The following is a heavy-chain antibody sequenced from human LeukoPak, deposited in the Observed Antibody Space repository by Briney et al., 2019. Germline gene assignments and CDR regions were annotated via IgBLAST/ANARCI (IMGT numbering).Heavy chain of an antibody. CDR3: ARDGKWDQLRSFDI. CDR1: GYIFTNYY. V-gene: IGHV1-46*01. D-gene: IGHD1-26*01. J-gene: IGHJ3*02. Sequence: ASVKVSCKASGYIFTNYYMHWVRQAPGQGLEWMGIINPSGAGTGYAQKFQGRITMTGDMSTSTAYMELSSLRSEDTAVYYCARDGKWDQLRSFDIWGQGTMVTVSS. CDR2: INPSGAGT.